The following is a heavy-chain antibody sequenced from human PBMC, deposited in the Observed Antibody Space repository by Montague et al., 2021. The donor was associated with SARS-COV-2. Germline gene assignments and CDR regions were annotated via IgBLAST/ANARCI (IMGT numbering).Heavy chain of an antibody. V-gene: IGHV4-39*01. CDR3: ATQEDPSGWIPGPFDF. J-gene: IGHJ4*02. CDR2: IYYRGST. CDR1: GGSISSSSYY. Sequence: SETLSLTCTVSGGSISSSSYYWAWIRRPPGKGLEWIGSIYYRGSTYYNPSLKSRVFISVDTSENQLSLTLTSVTAADTAVYYWATQEDPSGWIPGPFDFWGQGTLLSVSS. D-gene: IGHD6-19*01.